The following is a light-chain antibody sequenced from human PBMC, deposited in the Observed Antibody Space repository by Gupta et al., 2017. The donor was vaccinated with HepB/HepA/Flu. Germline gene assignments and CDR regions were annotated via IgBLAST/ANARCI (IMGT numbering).Light chain of an antibody. CDR1: QSVSSSY. Sequence: EIVLTQSPGTLSLSPGERATLSCRASQSVSSSYLAWYQQKPGQAPRLLIYGASSRATGIPDRFSGSGSGTDFTLTISRLEPEDFAVYYCQQYGSPPCSFGQGTKLEIK. CDR3: QQYGSPPCS. J-gene: IGKJ2*04. V-gene: IGKV3-20*01. CDR2: GAS.